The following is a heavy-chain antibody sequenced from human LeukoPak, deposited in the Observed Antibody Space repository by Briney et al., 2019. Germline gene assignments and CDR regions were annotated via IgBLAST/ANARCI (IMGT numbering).Heavy chain of an antibody. Sequence: SETLSLTCTVSGGSISSYYWSWIRQPPGKGLEWIGYIYYSGSTNYNPSLKSRVTISVDTSKNQFSLKLSSVTAADTAVYYCARYEVVAAYFDYWGQGTLVTVSS. CDR1: GGSISSYY. V-gene: IGHV4-59*12. D-gene: IGHD2-15*01. J-gene: IGHJ4*02. CDR3: ARYEVVAAYFDY. CDR2: IYYSGST.